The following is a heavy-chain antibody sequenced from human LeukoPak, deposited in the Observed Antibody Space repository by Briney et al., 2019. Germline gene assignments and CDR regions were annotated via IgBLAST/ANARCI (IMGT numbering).Heavy chain of an antibody. CDR3: AKGIGSSGYYYGLEYYFDY. CDR1: GFTFSSYS. J-gene: IGHJ4*02. Sequence: GGSLRLSCAASGFTFSSYSMNWVRQAPGKGLEWVSYISSSSSTIYYADSVKGRFTISRDNAKNSLYLQMNSLRAEDTAVYYCAKGIGSSGYYYGLEYYFDYWGQGTLVTVSS. CDR2: ISSSSSTI. D-gene: IGHD3-22*01. V-gene: IGHV3-48*04.